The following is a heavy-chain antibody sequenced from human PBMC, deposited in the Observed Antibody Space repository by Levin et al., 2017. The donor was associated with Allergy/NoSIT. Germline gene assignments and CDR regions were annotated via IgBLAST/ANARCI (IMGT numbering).Heavy chain of an antibody. Sequence: GGSLRLSCAASGFSFNDYAMHWVRQAPGKGLEWVSGISWTSATTDYADSVKGRFTISRDNAKNSLFLQMDSLRPEDTALYYCVKDVGSNSWYYFDFWGQGTLVTVSS. CDR3: VKDVGSNSWYYFDF. D-gene: IGHD6-13*01. V-gene: IGHV3-9*01. CDR2: ISWTSATT. CDR1: GFSFNDYA. J-gene: IGHJ4*02.